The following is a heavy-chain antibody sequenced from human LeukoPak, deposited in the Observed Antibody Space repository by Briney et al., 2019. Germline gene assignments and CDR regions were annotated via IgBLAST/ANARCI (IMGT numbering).Heavy chain of an antibody. CDR1: GGSISSYY. CDR2: IYYSGST. J-gene: IGHJ5*02. CDR3: ARGSHDYGDYWFDP. Sequence: SETLSLTCTVSGGSISSYYWSWIRQPPGKGLEWIGYIYYSGSTYYNPSLKSRVTISVDTSKNQFSLKLSSVTAADTAVYYCARGSHDYGDYWFDPWGQGTLVTVSS. V-gene: IGHV4-59*08. D-gene: IGHD4-17*01.